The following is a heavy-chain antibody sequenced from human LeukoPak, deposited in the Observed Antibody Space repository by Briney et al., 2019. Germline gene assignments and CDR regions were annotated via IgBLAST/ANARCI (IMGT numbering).Heavy chain of an antibody. CDR1: GGTFSSYA. CDR3: ARDYFGSYYDILTGYYLDY. Sequence: SVKVSCKASGGTFSSYAISWVRQAPGQGLEWMGRIIPILGIANYAQKFQGRVTITAGKSTSTAYMELSSLRSEDTAVYYCARDYFGSYYDILTGYYLDYWGQGTLVTVSS. V-gene: IGHV1-69*04. D-gene: IGHD3-9*01. J-gene: IGHJ4*02. CDR2: IIPILGIA.